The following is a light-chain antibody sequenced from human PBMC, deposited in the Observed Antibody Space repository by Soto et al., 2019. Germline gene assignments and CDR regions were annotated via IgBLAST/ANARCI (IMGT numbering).Light chain of an antibody. Sequence: QPVLTQSPSASASLGASVKLTCTLSSLQSSYAIAWHQQQPEKGPRYLMKLNSDGSHSKGDGIPDRFSGSSSGAERYLTISSLQSEDEADYYCQTWVTGIYVFGTGTKLTVL. V-gene: IGLV4-69*01. CDR1: SLQSSYA. J-gene: IGLJ1*01. CDR3: QTWVTGIYV. CDR2: LNSDGSH.